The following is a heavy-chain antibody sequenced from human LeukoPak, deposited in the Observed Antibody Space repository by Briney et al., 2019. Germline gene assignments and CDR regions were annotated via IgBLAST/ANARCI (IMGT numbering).Heavy chain of an antibody. CDR2: ISSSGVYI. V-gene: IGHV3-21*01. D-gene: IGHD5-18*01. CDR1: GLTFNMYT. CDR3: ARDRRLQLWSPAGFDY. Sequence: GGSLRLSCAASGLTFNMYTMNWVRQAPGKGLEWVSSISSSGVYIYYADSVKGRFNISRDNAKNSLYLQMNSLRADDTAVYYCARDRRLQLWSPAGFDYWGQGTLVTASS. J-gene: IGHJ4*02.